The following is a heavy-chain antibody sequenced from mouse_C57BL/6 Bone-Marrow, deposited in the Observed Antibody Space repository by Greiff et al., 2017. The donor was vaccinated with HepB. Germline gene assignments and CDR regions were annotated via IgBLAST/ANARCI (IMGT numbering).Heavy chain of an antibody. Sequence: EVQVVESGGDLVKPGGSLKLSCAASGFTFSSYGMSWVRQTPDKRLEWVATISSGGSYTYYPDSVKGRFTISRDNAKNTLYLQMSSLKSEDTAMYYCARRGYYRHFDVWGTGTTVTVSS. CDR2: ISSGGSYT. J-gene: IGHJ1*03. V-gene: IGHV5-6*01. CDR1: GFTFSSYG. CDR3: ARRGYYRHFDV. D-gene: IGHD2-14*01.